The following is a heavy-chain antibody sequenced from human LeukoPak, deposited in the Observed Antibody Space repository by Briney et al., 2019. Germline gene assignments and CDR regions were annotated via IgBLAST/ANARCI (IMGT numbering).Heavy chain of an antibody. V-gene: IGHV3-23*01. J-gene: IGHJ4*02. D-gene: IGHD3-22*01. CDR2: ISGSGGTA. Sequence: SGGSLPLSCAASGFTFSTYVMSWVRQAPGKGLEWVSAISGSGGTAYYADSVKGRFTISRDNSKNTLYLQMNSLRAEDTAVYYCAKKGYYDGSGYYMYYFNHWGQGTLVTVSS. CDR3: AKKGYYDGSGYYMYYFNH. CDR1: GFTFSTYV.